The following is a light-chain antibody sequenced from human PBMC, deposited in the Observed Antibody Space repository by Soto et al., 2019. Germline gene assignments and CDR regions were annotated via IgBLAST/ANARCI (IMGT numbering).Light chain of an antibody. J-gene: IGKJ4*01. CDR2: KTS. CDR3: QQYKTYFALT. CDR1: QTISSW. V-gene: IGKV1-5*03. Sequence: DIQMTQSPSTLSASVGDRVTIACRASQTISSWVAWYQQKPGKAPRLLIYKTSSLESGVPSRFSGSGSGTEFTLTISGLHPDDFASYYCQQYKTYFALTFGGGTKVDIK.